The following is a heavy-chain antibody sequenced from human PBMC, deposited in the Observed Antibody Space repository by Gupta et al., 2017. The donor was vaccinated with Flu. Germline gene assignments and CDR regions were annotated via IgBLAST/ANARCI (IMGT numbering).Heavy chain of an antibody. CDR2: INGGGRDI. J-gene: IGHJ4*02. Sequence: FTFDLYTINWIRQAPGKGLEWVPSINGGGRDIYYRDSVKGRFTISRDNAKNSVFLHMANLRADDSAIYYCAREGNRYEFDYWGQGTPVSVSS. V-gene: IGHV3-21*01. D-gene: IGHD2-2*01. CDR1: FTFDLYT. CDR3: AREGNRYEFDY.